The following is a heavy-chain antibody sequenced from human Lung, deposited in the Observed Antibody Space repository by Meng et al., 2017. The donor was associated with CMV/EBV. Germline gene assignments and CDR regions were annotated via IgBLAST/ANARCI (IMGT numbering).Heavy chain of an antibody. CDR1: GFSLSHNA. Sequence: VWLWESGGGWVPPGGSLRLSYQSSGFSLSHNAMSWVRQAPGKGLEWVSAIEGSNDNTHYADSVKGRFAISRDASTNTLYLQMNNLRAEDTAIYYCAKDIFRWAFDYWGHGTLVTVSS. D-gene: IGHD1-26*01. CDR3: AKDIFRWAFDY. J-gene: IGHJ4*01. V-gene: IGHV3-23*01. CDR2: IEGSNDNT.